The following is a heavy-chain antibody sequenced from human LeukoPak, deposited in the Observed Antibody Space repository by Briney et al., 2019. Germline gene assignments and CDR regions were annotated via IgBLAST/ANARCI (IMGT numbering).Heavy chain of an antibody. CDR1: GFNFSNYW. D-gene: IGHD3-10*01. CDR3: TREGAYDSGTYGAGDY. V-gene: IGHV3-74*01. Sequence: PGGSLRLSCTASGFNFSNYWMHWVRQAPGKGLVWVSRLNTGGNSTIYADSVKGRFIISRDNAKSTLYLQMNSLRADDTGVYYCTREGAYDSGTYGAGDYWGQGILVTVSS. CDR2: LNTGGNST. J-gene: IGHJ4*02.